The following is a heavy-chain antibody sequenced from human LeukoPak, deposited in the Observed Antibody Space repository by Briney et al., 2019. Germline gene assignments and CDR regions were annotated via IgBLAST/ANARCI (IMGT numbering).Heavy chain of an antibody. D-gene: IGHD2-21*02. CDR1: GFTFSSYA. CDR2: ISGAGGGT. CDR3: AKRVVVTATSYYFDY. J-gene: IGHJ4*02. V-gene: IGHV3-23*01. Sequence: GGSLKLSCAASGFTFSSYAMSWVRQAPGKGLEWVSAISGAGGGTYYADSVKGRFTISRDNSKNTLYPQMNSLRTEDTAVYFCAKRVVVTATSYYFDYWGQGTLVTVSS.